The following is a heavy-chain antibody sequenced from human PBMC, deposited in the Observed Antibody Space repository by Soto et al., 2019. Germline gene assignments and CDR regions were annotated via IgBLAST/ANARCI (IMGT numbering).Heavy chain of an antibody. CDR1: GYSISSGYY. J-gene: IGHJ4*02. CDR2: IYHGGST. V-gene: IGHV4-38-2*02. D-gene: IGHD2-21*01. Sequence: SXTLSLTCAVSGYSISSGYYWGWLRQPPGKGLEWIGSIYHGGSTYYNPSLNSRVTLSIDMTNNHVSLILNSVTSADTAIYYCVRDNSHIIVTPFDLWGQGTLVTVSS. CDR3: VRDNSHIIVTPFDL.